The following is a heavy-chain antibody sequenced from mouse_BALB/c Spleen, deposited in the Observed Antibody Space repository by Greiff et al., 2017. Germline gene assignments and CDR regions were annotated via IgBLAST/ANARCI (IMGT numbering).Heavy chain of an antibody. CDR2: ISSGGSYT. CDR3: TRDNWDYAMDY. D-gene: IGHD4-1*01. CDR1: GFTFSSYT. J-gene: IGHJ4*01. V-gene: IGHV5-6-4*01. Sequence: EVKVEESGGGLVKPGGSLKLSCAASGFTFSSYTMSWVRQTPEKRLEWVATISSGGSYTYYPDSVKGRFTISRDNAKNTLYLQMSSLKSEDTAMYYCTRDNWDYAMDYWGQGTSVTVSS.